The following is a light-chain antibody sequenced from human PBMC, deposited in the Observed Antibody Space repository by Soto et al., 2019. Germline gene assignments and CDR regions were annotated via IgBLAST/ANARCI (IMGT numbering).Light chain of an antibody. J-gene: IGLJ2*01. CDR2: DNN. CDR3: GAWDSSLHAGV. V-gene: IGLV1-51*01. Sequence: QSVLTQPPSVSAAPGQKVTISCSGSNSNIGNNYVSWYQQFPGTAPKVLIYDNNKRPSGIPDRFSGSKSATSATLVITGLQTGDEADYYCGAWDSSLHAGVFGGGTKVTV. CDR1: NSNIGNNY.